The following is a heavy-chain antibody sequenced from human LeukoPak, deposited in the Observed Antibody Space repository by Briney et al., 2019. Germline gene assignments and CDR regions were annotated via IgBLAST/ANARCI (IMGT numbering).Heavy chain of an antibody. V-gene: IGHV3-11*01. CDR1: GFTFSDYY. D-gene: IGHD3-9*01. J-gene: IGHJ4*02. Sequence: PGGSLRLSCAASGFTFSDYYMSWIRQAPGKGLEWVSYISSSGSTIYYADSVKGRFTISRDNAKNSLYLQMNSLRAEDTAVYYCARVFKYYDILTGQRYFDYWGQGTLVTVSS. CDR3: ARVFKYYDILTGQRYFDY. CDR2: ISSSGSTI.